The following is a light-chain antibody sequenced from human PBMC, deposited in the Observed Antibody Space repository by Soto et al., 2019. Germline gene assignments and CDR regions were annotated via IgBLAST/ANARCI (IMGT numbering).Light chain of an antibody. CDR2: YDD. Sequence: QSVLTQPPSVSAAPRQRVTISCSGNSSNIGKNAVNWYQHLPGKAPKLLIYYDDLLPSGVSDRFSGSKSGTSASLAISGLQSDDEGDYYCAAWDDSLNVVLFGGGTKLTVL. CDR1: SSNIGKNA. V-gene: IGLV1-36*01. CDR3: AAWDDSLNVVL. J-gene: IGLJ3*02.